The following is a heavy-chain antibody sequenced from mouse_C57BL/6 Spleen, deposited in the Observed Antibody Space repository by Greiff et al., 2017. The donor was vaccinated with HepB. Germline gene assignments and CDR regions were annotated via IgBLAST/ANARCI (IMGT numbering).Heavy chain of an antibody. V-gene: IGHV1-80*01. J-gene: IGHJ3*01. Sequence: QVQLQQSGAELVKPGASVKISCKASGYAFSSYWMNWVKQRPGKGLEWIGQIYPGDGDTNYNGKFKGKATLTADKSSSTAYMQLSSLTSEDSAVYCCARSYYDYPWFAYWGQGTLVTVSA. CDR3: ARSYYDYPWFAY. CDR2: IYPGDGDT. D-gene: IGHD2-4*01. CDR1: GYAFSSYW.